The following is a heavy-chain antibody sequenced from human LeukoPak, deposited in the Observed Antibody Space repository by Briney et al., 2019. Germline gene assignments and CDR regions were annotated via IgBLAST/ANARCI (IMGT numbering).Heavy chain of an antibody. Sequence: PGGSLRLSCAASGFTFDVYAMHWVRQAPGKGLEWVANIRQCGSEKLYGVCVEGRFTSSRDNAKNSLYLQMNSLRAEDTDVYSCARGMGYYYMDVWGKGTPVTISS. CDR2: IRQCGSEK. J-gene: IGHJ6*03. CDR3: ARGMGYYYMDV. D-gene: IGHD2-8*01. V-gene: IGHV3-7*01. CDR1: GFTFDVYA.